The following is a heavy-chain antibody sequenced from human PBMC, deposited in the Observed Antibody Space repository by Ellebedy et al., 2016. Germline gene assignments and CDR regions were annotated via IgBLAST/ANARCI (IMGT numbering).Heavy chain of an antibody. CDR3: ARGRSSSPSLDY. CDR2: INHSGST. D-gene: IGHD2-2*01. Sequence: SETLSLXCAVYGGSFSGYYWSWIRQHPGKGLEWIGEINHSGSTNYNPSLKSRVTISVDTSKNQFSLKLSSVTAADTAVYYCARGRSSSPSLDYWGQGTLVTVSS. J-gene: IGHJ4*02. V-gene: IGHV4-34*01. CDR1: GGSFSGYY.